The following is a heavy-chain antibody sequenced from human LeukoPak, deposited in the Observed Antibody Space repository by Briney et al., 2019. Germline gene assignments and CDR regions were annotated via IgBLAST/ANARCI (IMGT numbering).Heavy chain of an antibody. CDR2: IYPGDSDT. CDR3: ARFYSQYYDSSGYYFDC. CDR1: GYSFTSYW. V-gene: IGHV5-51*01. D-gene: IGHD3-22*01. J-gene: IGHJ4*02. Sequence: GESLKISCKGSGYSFTSYWIGWVRQMPGKGLEWMGIIYPGDSDTRYSPSFQGQVTISADKSISTAYLQWSSLKASDTAMYYCARFYSQYYDSSGYYFDCWGQGTLVTVSS.